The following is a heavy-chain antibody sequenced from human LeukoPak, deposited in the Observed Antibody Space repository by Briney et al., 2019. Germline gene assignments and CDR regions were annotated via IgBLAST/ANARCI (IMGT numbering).Heavy chain of an antibody. CDR1: GGSISSGDYY. CDR2: IYYSGST. D-gene: IGHD1-1*01. Sequence: SQTLSLTCTVSGGSISSGDYYWSWIRQPPGKGLEWIGYIYYSGSTYYNPSLKSRVTISVDTSKNQFSLKLSSVTAADTAVYYCARAKRSANWFDPWGQGTLVTVSS. J-gene: IGHJ5*02. CDR3: ARAKRSANWFDP. V-gene: IGHV4-30-4*01.